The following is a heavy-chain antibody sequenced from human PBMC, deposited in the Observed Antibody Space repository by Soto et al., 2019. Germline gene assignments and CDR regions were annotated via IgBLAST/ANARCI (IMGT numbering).Heavy chain of an antibody. J-gene: IGHJ5*02. D-gene: IGHD3-3*01. CDR3: ARVKDYDFWSGYSVDP. CDR2: IIPIFGTA. V-gene: IGHV1-69*06. Sequence: SVQVSCKASGGTFSSYAISWVRQAPGQGLEWMGGIIPIFGTANYAQQFQGRVTITADKSTSTAYMELSSLRSEDKAVYYCARVKDYDFWSGYSVDPWGQGTLVTVSS. CDR1: GGTFSSYA.